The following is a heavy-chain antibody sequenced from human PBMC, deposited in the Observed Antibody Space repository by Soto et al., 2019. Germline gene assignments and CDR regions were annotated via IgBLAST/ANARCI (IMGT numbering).Heavy chain of an antibody. CDR2: ISYDGSNK. D-gene: IGHD3-22*01. V-gene: IGHV3-30*18. Sequence: QVQLVESGGGVVQPGRSLRLSCAASGFTFSSYGMHWVRQAPGKGLEWVAVISYDGSNKYYADSVKGGFTISRDNSKNTMYLQMNSLRAEDTAVYYCAKDRFVYYDSSGLFDYWGQGTLVTVSS. CDR1: GFTFSSYG. J-gene: IGHJ4*02. CDR3: AKDRFVYYDSSGLFDY.